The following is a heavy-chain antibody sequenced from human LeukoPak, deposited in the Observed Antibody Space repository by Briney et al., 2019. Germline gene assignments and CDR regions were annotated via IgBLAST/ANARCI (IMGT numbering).Heavy chain of an antibody. CDR1: GGSISSYY. CDR3: ARGGDYYDSSLSLFDY. J-gene: IGHJ4*02. CDR2: IYYSGTT. D-gene: IGHD3-22*01. Sequence: SETLSPTCTVSGGSISSYYWSWIRQPPGKGLEWIGYIYYSGTTNYNPSLKSRVTISVDTSKNQFSLKLSSVTAADTAVYYCARGGDYYDSSLSLFDYWGQGTLVTVSS. V-gene: IGHV4-59*12.